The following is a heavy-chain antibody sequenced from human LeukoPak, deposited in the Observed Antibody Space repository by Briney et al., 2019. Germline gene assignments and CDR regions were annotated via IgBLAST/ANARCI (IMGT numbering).Heavy chain of an antibody. CDR3: AREGVGVSSSSKAGYFQH. D-gene: IGHD6-6*01. J-gene: IGHJ1*01. Sequence: SETLSLTCTVSGGSISSYYWSWIRQPAGKGLEWIGRIYTSGSTNYNPSLKSRVTMSVDTSKNQFSLKLSSVTAADTAVYYCAREGVGVSSSSKAGYFQHWGQGTLVTVSS. CDR1: GGSISSYY. V-gene: IGHV4-4*07. CDR2: IYTSGST.